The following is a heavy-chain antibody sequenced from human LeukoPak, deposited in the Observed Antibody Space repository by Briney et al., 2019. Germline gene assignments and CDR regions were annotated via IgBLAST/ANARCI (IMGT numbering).Heavy chain of an antibody. Sequence: GGSLRLSCAASGFTFSSYAMHWVRQAPGKGLEWVSGISWNSGSIGYADSVKGRFTISRDNAKNSLYLQMNSLRAEDTALYYCAKDLSYYDSSGFDYWGQGTLVTVSS. CDR2: ISWNSGSI. D-gene: IGHD3-22*01. CDR3: AKDLSYYDSSGFDY. CDR1: GFTFSSYA. J-gene: IGHJ4*02. V-gene: IGHV3-9*01.